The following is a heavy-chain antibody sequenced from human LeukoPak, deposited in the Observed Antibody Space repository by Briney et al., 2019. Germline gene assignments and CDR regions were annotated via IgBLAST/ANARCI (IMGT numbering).Heavy chain of an antibody. CDR1: GYSFTSYW. V-gene: IGHV5-51*01. D-gene: IGHD6-13*01. Sequence: GESLQISCEGSGYSFTSYWIGWVRPMPGKGLEWMGIINPADGDTRYSPPFQGQVTISAEQSISTAYLRWSIVKASDTGMYFCAGRPAAASRWDSGGQGTLVTVSS. CDR2: INPADGDT. CDR3: AGRPAAASRWDS. J-gene: IGHJ4*02.